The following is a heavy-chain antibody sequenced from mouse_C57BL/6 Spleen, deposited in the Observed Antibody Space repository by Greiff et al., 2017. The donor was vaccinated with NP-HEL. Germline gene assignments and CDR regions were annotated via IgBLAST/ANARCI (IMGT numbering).Heavy chain of an antibody. Sequence: VQLQQSVAELVRPGASVKLFCTASGFNIKNTYMHWVKQRPEQGLEWIGRIDPANGNTKYAQKFQGKATITSDTSSKTTYLQLSSLTLGDTAIYYCAREDGYPFDYWGQGTTLTVSS. CDR3: AREDGYPFDY. J-gene: IGHJ2*01. CDR2: IDPANGNT. D-gene: IGHD2-3*01. CDR1: GFNIKNTY. V-gene: IGHV14-3*01.